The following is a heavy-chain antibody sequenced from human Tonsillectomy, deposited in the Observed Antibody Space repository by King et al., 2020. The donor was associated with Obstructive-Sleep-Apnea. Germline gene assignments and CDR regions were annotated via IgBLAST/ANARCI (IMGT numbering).Heavy chain of an antibody. CDR2: ISGSGGST. V-gene: IGHV3-23*04. Sequence: VQLVESGGGLVQPGGSLRLSCAASGFTFRSYAMSWVRQAPGKGLEWVSGISGSGGSTYYADSVKGRFTISRDNSKNTLSLQMNSLRAEDTAVYYCAKDLIVTYGFDYWGQGTLVTVSS. J-gene: IGHJ4*02. D-gene: IGHD2-21*01. CDR1: GFTFRSYA. CDR3: AKDLIVTYGFDY.